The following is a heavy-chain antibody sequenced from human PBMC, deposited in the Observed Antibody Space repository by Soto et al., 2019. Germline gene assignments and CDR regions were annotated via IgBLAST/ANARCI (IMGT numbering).Heavy chain of an antibody. Sequence: QVQLVQSGAEVKKPGDSVRVSCKASGYTFTSYGIGWVRQAPGQGLEWMGWISANNGNTKYAQKVQGRVTMTTDASTSTADMELRSLRSDDAAVYYCARDGYFHHWGQGTLVTVSS. CDR2: ISANNGNT. J-gene: IGHJ4*02. CDR1: GYTFTSYG. V-gene: IGHV1-18*01. CDR3: ARDGYFHH.